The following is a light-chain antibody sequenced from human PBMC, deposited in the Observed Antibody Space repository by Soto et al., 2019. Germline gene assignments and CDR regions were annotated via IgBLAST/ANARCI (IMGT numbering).Light chain of an antibody. Sequence: QSVLAQPASVSGSRGQSITISCTGTSSDVCRYNYVSWFQQHPGKVPKLIIYDVNNWPSGVSDRFSGSKSGNTASLPISGLQPEVEADYYCSSFSTSSTFGFGTGTKVTVL. CDR1: SSDVCRYNY. J-gene: IGLJ1*01. V-gene: IGLV2-14*03. CDR2: DVN. CDR3: SSFSTSSTFG.